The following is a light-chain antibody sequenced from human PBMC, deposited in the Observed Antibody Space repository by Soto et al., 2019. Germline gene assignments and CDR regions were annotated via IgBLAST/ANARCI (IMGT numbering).Light chain of an antibody. Sequence: EVVMTQSPATLSVSPGDRATLSCRASQSVGSNLAWYQQRPGQAPRLLIYGASTRATSVPARFIGSGSGTEFTVTICSLQSEDFASCFCQNYNHRPPLFTFGPGTKADFK. V-gene: IGKV3-15*01. CDR2: GAS. CDR1: QSVGSN. J-gene: IGKJ3*01. CDR3: QNYNHRPPLFT.